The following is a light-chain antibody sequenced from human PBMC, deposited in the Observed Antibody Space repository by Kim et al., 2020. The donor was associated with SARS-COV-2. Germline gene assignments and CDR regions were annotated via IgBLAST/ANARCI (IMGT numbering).Light chain of an antibody. CDR2: DDS. V-gene: IGLV2-14*03. J-gene: IGLJ1*01. Sequence: SCSGTSSDLVGYKYVSWYRHHPGEAPKLVINDDSNRPPGVSNRFAGCKSGNTASQTIARLQADDEADYYCSSYTSSSTLVFGAGTKVTVL. CDR3: SSYTSSSTLV. CDR1: SSDLVGYKY.